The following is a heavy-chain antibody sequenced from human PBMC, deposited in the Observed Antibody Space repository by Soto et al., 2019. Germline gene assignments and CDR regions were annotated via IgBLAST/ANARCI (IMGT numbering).Heavy chain of an antibody. CDR3: VGSKRDCRTVTCCTPQVSFDYGLDV. CDR2: IIPMFARP. Sequence: QGQVAQSGAEVKKPGASVKVSCKTSGGSFSKNSISWVRQAPGQGLEWMGGIIPMFARPNYAEKFLARVTIDSDTSESTVYMAQSDVRTGDTAVYYCVGSKRDCRTVTCCTPQVSFDYGLDVWGEGKTVTVSS. D-gene: IGHD1-26*01. V-gene: IGHV1-69*06. J-gene: IGHJ6*01. CDR1: GGSFSKNS.